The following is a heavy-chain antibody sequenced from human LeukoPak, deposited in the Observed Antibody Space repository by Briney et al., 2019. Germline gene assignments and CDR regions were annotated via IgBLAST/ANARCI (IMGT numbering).Heavy chain of an antibody. CDR3: AREIYCGGDCYHYFDH. J-gene: IGHJ4*02. D-gene: IGHD2-21*02. Sequence: NPGGSLRLSCAASGFTFSSYWMSWVRQAPGKGLEWVANIKQDGSEKYYVDSVKGRFTISRDNAKNSLYLQMNSLRAEDTAVYYCAREIYCGGDCYHYFDHWGQGTLVTVSS. CDR1: GFTFSSYW. CDR2: IKQDGSEK. V-gene: IGHV3-7*01.